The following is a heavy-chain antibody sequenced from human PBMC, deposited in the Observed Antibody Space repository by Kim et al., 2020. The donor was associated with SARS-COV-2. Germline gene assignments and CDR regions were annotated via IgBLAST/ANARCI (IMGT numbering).Heavy chain of an antibody. CDR2: T. D-gene: IGHD5-18*01. CDR3: AKLSNTAMVSY. J-gene: IGHJ4*02. V-gene: IGHV3-23*01. Sequence: TSYADSGKGRFTISRNNSKNTLYLQMNSLRAEDTAVYYCAKLSNTAMVSYWGQGTLVTVSS.